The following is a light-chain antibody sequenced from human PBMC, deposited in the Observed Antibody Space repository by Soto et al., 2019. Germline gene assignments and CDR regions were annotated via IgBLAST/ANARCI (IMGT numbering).Light chain of an antibody. CDR1: QSVSSN. V-gene: IGKV3-15*01. J-gene: IGKJ5*01. Sequence: EIVMTQSPATLSVSPGERATLSCRASQSVSSNLAWYQQKLGQAPRLLIYGASTRATGIPDRFSGGGSGTDFTLTISSLQSEDFAVYCCQQYNDWPFTFGQGTRLEIK. CDR3: QQYNDWPFT. CDR2: GAS.